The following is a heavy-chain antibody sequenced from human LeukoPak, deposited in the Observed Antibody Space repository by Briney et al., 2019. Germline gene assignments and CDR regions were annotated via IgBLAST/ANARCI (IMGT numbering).Heavy chain of an antibody. CDR3: AKDPEHYDSSGYYSLPFDY. CDR1: GFTFSSYA. J-gene: IGHJ4*02. V-gene: IGHV3-23*01. D-gene: IGHD3-22*01. Sequence: PGRSLRLSCAASGFTFSSYAMSWVRQAPGKGLEWVSAISGSGGSTYYADSVKGRFTISRDNSKNTLYLQMNSLRAEDTAVYYCAKDPEHYDSSGYYSLPFDYWGQGTLVTVSS. CDR2: ISGSGGST.